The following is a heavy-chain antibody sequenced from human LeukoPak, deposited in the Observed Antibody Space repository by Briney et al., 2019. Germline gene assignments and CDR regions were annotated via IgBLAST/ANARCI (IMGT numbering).Heavy chain of an antibody. CDR1: GFTFGSYG. Sequence: GGSLRLSCAASGFTFGSYGMYWVRQAPGKGLEWVAFIRYDGSNKYYADSVKGRFTISRDNAKNSLYLQMNSLRAEDTAVYYCARVRWGYGSGSYYNYYYMDVWGKGTTVTVSS. CDR3: ARVRWGYGSGSYYNYYYMDV. CDR2: IRYDGSNK. D-gene: IGHD3-10*01. V-gene: IGHV3-30*02. J-gene: IGHJ6*03.